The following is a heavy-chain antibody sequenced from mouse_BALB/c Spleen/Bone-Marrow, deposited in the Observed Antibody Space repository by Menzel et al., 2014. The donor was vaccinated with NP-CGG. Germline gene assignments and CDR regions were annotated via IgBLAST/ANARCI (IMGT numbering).Heavy chain of an antibody. CDR2: IRNKANGYTT. Sequence: EVNVVESGGGLVQPGGSLRLSCATSGFTFTDYYMSWVRQPPGKALEWLGFIRNKANGYTTEYSASVKGRFTISRDNSQSILYPQMNTLRAEDSATYYCARGGNDLDYWGQGTTLTVSS. J-gene: IGHJ2*01. CDR1: GFTFTDYY. V-gene: IGHV7-3*02. CDR3: ARGGNDLDY. D-gene: IGHD2-3*01.